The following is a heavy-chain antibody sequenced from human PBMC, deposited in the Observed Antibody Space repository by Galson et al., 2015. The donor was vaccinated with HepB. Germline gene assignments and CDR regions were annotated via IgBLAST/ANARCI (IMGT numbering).Heavy chain of an antibody. V-gene: IGHV3-15*01. D-gene: IGHD2-15*01. CDR1: GFTFKNAW. CDR3: TTAEDIVVVVAATTGDY. CDR2: IKSKTEGGTT. Sequence: SLRLSCAASGFTFKNAWMSWVRQAPGKGLEWVGRIKSKTEGGTTDYAAPVKGRFTISRDDSEITLYLQMNSLKTEDTAVYYCTTAEDIVVVVAATTGDYWGQGTLVTVSS. J-gene: IGHJ4*02.